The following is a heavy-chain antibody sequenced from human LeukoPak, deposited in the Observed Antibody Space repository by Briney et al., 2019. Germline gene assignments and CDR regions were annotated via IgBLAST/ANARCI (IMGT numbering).Heavy chain of an antibody. Sequence: PGGSLRLSCAASGFTFSSYGMSWVRQAPGKGLEWVSGINWNGGSTGYAGSVKGRFTISRDNAKNSLYLQMNSLRAEDTALYYCARDRYYYDSSGYPNWFDPWGQGTLVTVSS. D-gene: IGHD3-22*01. CDR2: INWNGGST. CDR1: GFTFSSYG. CDR3: ARDRYYYDSSGYPNWFDP. V-gene: IGHV3-20*04. J-gene: IGHJ5*02.